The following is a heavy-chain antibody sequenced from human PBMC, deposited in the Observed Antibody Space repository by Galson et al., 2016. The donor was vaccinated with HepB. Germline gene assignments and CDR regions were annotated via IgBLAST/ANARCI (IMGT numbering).Heavy chain of an antibody. Sequence: SVKVSCKASGYPFTDYYINWVRLAPGQGLEWMGRINPRSGAADSSLKFQGRVTMTRDTSVSTAYMELRGLKSDDAVVYYCARGELLRNFGYLLSADLVGLGVWGQGTTVTVSS. CDR2: INPRSGAA. CDR1: GYPFTDYY. V-gene: IGHV1-2*05. CDR3: ARGELLRNFGYLLSADLVGLGV. J-gene: IGHJ6*02. D-gene: IGHD3-9*01.